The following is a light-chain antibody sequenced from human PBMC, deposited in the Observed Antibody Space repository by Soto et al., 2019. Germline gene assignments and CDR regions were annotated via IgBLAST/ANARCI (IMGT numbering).Light chain of an antibody. CDR3: VQGTHWPWT. CDR2: KVS. CDR1: QGLVYSDGNTY. J-gene: IGKJ1*01. V-gene: IGKV2-30*01. Sequence: DVVMTQSPLSLPVTLGQPASISCRSSQGLVYSDGNTYLTWFQQRPGQSPTRLIYKVSNRDSGVXDKXSGSGSGADFALNISTLEADDVGLYYCVQGTHWPWTFGQGTKVEIK.